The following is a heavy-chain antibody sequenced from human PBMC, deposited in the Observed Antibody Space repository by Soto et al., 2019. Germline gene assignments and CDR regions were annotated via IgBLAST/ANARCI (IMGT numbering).Heavy chain of an antibody. CDR3: ARLGLHLGYCSGGSCYGNY. CDR2: IYYSGST. CDR1: GGSISSSSYY. D-gene: IGHD2-15*01. V-gene: IGHV4-39*01. Sequence: SETLSLTCTVSGGSISSSSYYWGWIRQPPGKGLEWIGSIYYSGSTYYNPSLKSRVTISVDTSKNQFSLKLSSVTAADTAVYYCARLGLHLGYCSGGSCYGNYWGQGTLVTVSS. J-gene: IGHJ4*02.